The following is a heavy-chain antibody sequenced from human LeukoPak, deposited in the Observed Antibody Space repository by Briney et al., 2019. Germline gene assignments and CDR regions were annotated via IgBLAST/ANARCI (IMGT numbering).Heavy chain of an antibody. CDR1: GFTFSNYG. J-gene: IGHJ4*02. V-gene: IGHV3-33*01. D-gene: IGHD1-1*01. CDR3: ARGSQSTWGFFAY. CDR2: IWYDGSNE. Sequence: PGGSLRLSCAASGFTFSNYGMHWVGQAPGKGLQWVAVIWYDGSNEYYTGSVKGRFTISRDNAHNTPYLQMNSLRAEDTAVYYCARGSQSTWGFFAYWGQGTRVTASS.